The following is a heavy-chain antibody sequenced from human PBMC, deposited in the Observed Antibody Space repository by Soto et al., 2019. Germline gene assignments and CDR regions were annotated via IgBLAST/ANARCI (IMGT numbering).Heavy chain of an antibody. J-gene: IGHJ6*02. CDR2: ISSSSSTI. CDR3: AMRGSGSYAAYGMDV. V-gene: IGHV3-48*02. Sequence: EVQLVESGGGLVQPGGSLRLSCAASGFTFSSYSMNWVRQAPGKGLEWVSYISSSSSTIYYADSVKGRFTISRDNAKNSLYLQMNSLRDEDTAVYYCAMRGSGSYAAYGMDVWGQGTTVTVSS. D-gene: IGHD1-26*01. CDR1: GFTFSSYS.